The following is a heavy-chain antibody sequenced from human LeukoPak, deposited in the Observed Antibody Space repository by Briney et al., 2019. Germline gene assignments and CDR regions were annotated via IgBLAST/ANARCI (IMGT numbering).Heavy chain of an antibody. CDR3: VRESSPYYSNITSYLYIGSAFDM. Sequence: GGSLRLSCAASGFIFSSYEMNWVRQAPGKGLEWIAYISSSGSTIYYADSVKGRFTISRDNAKTALFLQMKSLRAEDTAIYYCVRESSPYYSNITSYLYIGSAFDMWGRGTMVTVSS. D-gene: IGHD2/OR15-2a*01. CDR1: GFIFSSYE. J-gene: IGHJ3*02. CDR2: ISSSGSTI. V-gene: IGHV3-48*03.